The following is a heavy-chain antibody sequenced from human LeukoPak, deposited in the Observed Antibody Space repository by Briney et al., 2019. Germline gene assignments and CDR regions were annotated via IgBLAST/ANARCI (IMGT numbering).Heavy chain of an antibody. D-gene: IGHD1-26*01. CDR2: IYYSGST. Sequence: PSETLSLTCTVSGGSISSSSYYWGWIRQPPGKGLEWIGSIYYSGSTHYNPSLKSRVTISVDTSKNQFSLKLSSVTAADTAVYYCATDQSGNLTPDAFDIWGQGTMVTVSS. CDR1: GGSISSSSYY. V-gene: IGHV4-39*02. J-gene: IGHJ3*02. CDR3: ATDQSGNLTPDAFDI.